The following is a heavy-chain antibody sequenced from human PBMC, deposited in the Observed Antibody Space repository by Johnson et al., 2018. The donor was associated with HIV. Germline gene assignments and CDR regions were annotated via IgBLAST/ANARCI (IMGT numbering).Heavy chain of an antibody. Sequence: VQLVESGGGLVQPGGSLRLSCVASGFTVSGNYMNWVRQAPGKGLEWVSVIYSDGSTYYADSVQGRFTVSRDNSQNLLYLQLSSLRAEDTAVYYCARDAPNFFTSGVRDDALDIWGPGTMVTVSP. CDR1: GFTVSGNY. J-gene: IGHJ3*02. V-gene: IGHV3-66*01. D-gene: IGHD5-12*01. CDR3: ARDAPNFFTSGVRDDALDI. CDR2: IYSDGST.